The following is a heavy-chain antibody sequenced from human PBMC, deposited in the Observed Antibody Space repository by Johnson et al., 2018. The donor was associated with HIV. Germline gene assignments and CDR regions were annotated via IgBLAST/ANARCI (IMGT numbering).Heavy chain of an antibody. D-gene: IGHD2-2*01. CDR2: LWKDGSHK. CDR3: ARHHPASDAFDI. CDR1: GFTVSNYG. V-gene: IGHV3-33*01. Sequence: VQLVESGGGVVQPGRSLRLSCAVSGFTVSNYGMHWVRQAPGKGLEWVAVLWKDGSHKYYTDSVKGRFTISRDNSKNTVYLQMNSLRAEDTALYYCARHHPASDAFDIWGQGTMVSVSS. J-gene: IGHJ3*02.